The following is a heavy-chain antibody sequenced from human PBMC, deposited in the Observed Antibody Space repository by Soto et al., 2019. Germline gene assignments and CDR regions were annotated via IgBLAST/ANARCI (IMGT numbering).Heavy chain of an antibody. Sequence: EVQLVESGGGLVQPGGSLRLSCAASGFTFSSYSMNWVRQAPGKGLKWVSYISSSSSTTYYADSVKGRFTISRDNAKNTLYLQMNRLRDEDTAVYYGARDRPYSSSWYSWSYYYYGMDVWGQGTTVTVSS. D-gene: IGHD6-13*01. V-gene: IGHV3-48*02. CDR2: ISSSSSTT. CDR3: ARDRPYSSSWYSWSYYYYGMDV. J-gene: IGHJ6*02. CDR1: GFTFSSYS.